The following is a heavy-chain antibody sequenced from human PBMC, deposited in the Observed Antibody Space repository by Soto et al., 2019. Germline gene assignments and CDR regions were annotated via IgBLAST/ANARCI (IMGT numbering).Heavy chain of an antibody. D-gene: IGHD2-15*01. CDR1: GYSFTSYW. Sequence: GESLKISCKGSGYSFTSYWISWVRQMPGKGLEWMGRIDPSDSYTNYSPSFQGHVTISADKSISTAYLQWSSLKASDTAMYYCARSQIVVVGNESPMDVWCQGTTVTVSS. J-gene: IGHJ6*02. V-gene: IGHV5-10-1*01. CDR2: IDPSDSYT. CDR3: ARSQIVVVGNESPMDV.